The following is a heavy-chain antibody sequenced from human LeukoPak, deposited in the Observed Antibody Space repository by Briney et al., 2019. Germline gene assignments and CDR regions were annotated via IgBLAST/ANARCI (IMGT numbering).Heavy chain of an antibody. D-gene: IGHD3-3*01. CDR2: ISSNGGST. V-gene: IGHV3-64*01. CDR3: AKSTYYDFWSGYFAGDDYYYYMDV. J-gene: IGHJ6*03. Sequence: GGSLRLSCAASGFTFSSYAMHWVRQAPGKGLEYVSAISSNGGSTYYANSVKGRFTISRDNSKNTLYLQMGSLRAEDMAVYYCAKSTYYDFWSGYFAGDDYYYYMDVWGKGTTVTVSS. CDR1: GFTFSSYA.